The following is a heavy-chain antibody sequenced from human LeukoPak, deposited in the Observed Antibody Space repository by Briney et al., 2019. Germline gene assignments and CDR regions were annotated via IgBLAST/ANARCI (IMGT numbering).Heavy chain of an antibody. J-gene: IGHJ4*02. V-gene: IGHV3-30*18. CDR2: ISYDGSNK. CDR3: AKDFSVGFDAY. D-gene: IGHD2/OR15-2a*01. Sequence: GGSLRLSCAASGFTFSSYGMPWVRQAPGKGLEWVAVISYDGSNKYYADSVKGRFTISRDNSKNTLYLQTNSLRAEDTAVYYCAKDFSVGFDAYWGQGTLVTVSS. CDR1: GFTFSSYG.